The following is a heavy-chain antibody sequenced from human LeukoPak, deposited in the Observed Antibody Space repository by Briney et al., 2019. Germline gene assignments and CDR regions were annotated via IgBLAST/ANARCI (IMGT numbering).Heavy chain of an antibody. CDR3: ARTRGVVPAASYYYYYMDV. J-gene: IGHJ6*03. D-gene: IGHD2-2*01. V-gene: IGHV1-69*05. Sequence: AAPVKVSCKASGGTFSSYAISWVRQAPGQGLEWMGGIIPIFGTANYAQKFQGRVTITTDESTSTAYMELSSLRSEDTAVYYCARTRGVVPAASYYYYYMDVWGKGTTVTVSS. CDR1: GGTFSSYA. CDR2: IIPIFGTA.